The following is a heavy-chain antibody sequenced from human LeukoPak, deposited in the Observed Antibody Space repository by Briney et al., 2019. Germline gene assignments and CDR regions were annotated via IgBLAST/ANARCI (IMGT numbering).Heavy chain of an antibody. Sequence: SCKASGYTFTGYYMHWVRQAPGKGLEWVSSISSSSSYIYYADSVKGRFTISRDNAKNSLYLQMNSLRAEDTAVYYCARDPGGSGYDYGGFDYWGQGTLVTVSS. J-gene: IGHJ4*02. CDR1: GYTFTGYY. D-gene: IGHD5-12*01. CDR2: ISSSSSYI. CDR3: ARDPGGSGYDYGGFDY. V-gene: IGHV3-21*01.